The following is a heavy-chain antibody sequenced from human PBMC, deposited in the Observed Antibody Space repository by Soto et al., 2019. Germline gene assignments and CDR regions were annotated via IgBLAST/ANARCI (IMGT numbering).Heavy chain of an antibody. V-gene: IGHV6-1*01. J-gene: IGHJ3*02. CDR1: GDSVSSNSAA. Sequence: SQTLSLTCAISGDSVSSNSAALNWIRRSPSRGLEWLGRTYYRSKWYNDYAVSVKSRITINPDTSKNQFSLQLNSVTPEDTAVYYCARDRSEYSSSFDAFDIWGQGTMVTVSS. CDR3: ARDRSEYSSSFDAFDI. CDR2: TYYRSKWYN. D-gene: IGHD6-6*01.